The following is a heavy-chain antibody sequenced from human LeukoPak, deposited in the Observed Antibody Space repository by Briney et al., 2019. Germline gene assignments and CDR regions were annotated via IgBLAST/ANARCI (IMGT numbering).Heavy chain of an antibody. V-gene: IGHV1-69*02. CDR2: IIPILGIA. J-gene: IGHJ3*02. CDR1: GYSFTSYW. CDR3: ARPNTLSAPGAFDI. Sequence: KISCKGSGYSFTSYWIGWVRQAPGQGLEWMGRIIPILGIANYAQKFQGRVTITADKSTSTAYMELSSLRSEDTAVYYCARPNTLSAPGAFDIWGQGTMVTVSS.